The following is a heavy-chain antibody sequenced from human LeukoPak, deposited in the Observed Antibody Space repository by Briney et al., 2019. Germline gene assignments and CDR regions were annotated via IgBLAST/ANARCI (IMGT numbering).Heavy chain of an antibody. CDR2: INPNSGGT. CDR3: ARDSSNWRQYDC. CDR1: GYTFTGYY. J-gene: IGHJ4*02. D-gene: IGHD5-24*01. Sequence: ASVKVSCKASGYTFTGYYMHWVRQAPGQGLEWMGWINPNSGGTNYAQKFQGRVTMSVDTSRNQFSLNLSSVTAADTAMYYCARDSSNWRQYDCWGQGTLVTVSS. V-gene: IGHV1-2*02.